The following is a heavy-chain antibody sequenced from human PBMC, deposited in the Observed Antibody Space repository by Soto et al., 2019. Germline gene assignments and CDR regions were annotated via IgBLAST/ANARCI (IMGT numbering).Heavy chain of an antibody. CDR3: ARGNWNYYYGSDV. J-gene: IGHJ6*02. D-gene: IGHD1-20*01. Sequence: EVQLVESGGGLVQPGGYLRLYCAASEFTFDKYYMNWVRQAPGKGPEWVANIKPDGSEQYYVDSVKGRFTISRDNANNSLYLQMNSLRAEDTAVYFCARGNWNYYYGSDVWGQGTTVTVSS. CDR1: EFTFDKYY. V-gene: IGHV3-7*01. CDR2: IKPDGSEQ.